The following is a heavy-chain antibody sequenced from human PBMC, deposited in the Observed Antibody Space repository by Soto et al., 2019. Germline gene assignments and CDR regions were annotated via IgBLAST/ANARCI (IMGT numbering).Heavy chain of an antibody. Sequence: QVQLQESGPGLVKPSQTLSLTCTVSGGSISSGGYYWSWIRQHPGKGLEWIGYIYYSGSTYYNPSRKSRVTISVDTSKNQFSLKLSSVTAADTAVYYCARGYCSGGSCFDYWGQGTLVTVSS. CDR2: IYYSGST. J-gene: IGHJ4*02. V-gene: IGHV4-31*03. CDR3: ARGYCSGGSCFDY. D-gene: IGHD2-15*01. CDR1: GGSISSGGYY.